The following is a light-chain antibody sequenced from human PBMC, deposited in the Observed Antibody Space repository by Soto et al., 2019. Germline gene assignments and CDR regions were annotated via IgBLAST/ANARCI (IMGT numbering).Light chain of an antibody. CDR3: QQYNNWPPYT. Sequence: EIVMTQSPATLSVSPGERATLSCRGGQRISNNLAWYQQKAGQAPRLLIYGASTRATGIPARFSGSGSETEFTLTISSLQSEDFAVYYCQQYNNWPPYTFGQGTRLEIK. CDR1: QRISNN. V-gene: IGKV3D-15*01. CDR2: GAS. J-gene: IGKJ5*01.